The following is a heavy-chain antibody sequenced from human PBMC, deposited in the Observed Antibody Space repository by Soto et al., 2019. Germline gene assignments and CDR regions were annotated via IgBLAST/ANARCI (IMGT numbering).Heavy chain of an antibody. J-gene: IGHJ4*02. V-gene: IGHV4-59*01. CDR1: GDSISSYY. D-gene: IGHD3-22*01. CDR2: LYYGRSA. Sequence: QVQLQESGPGLVKPSETLSLTCAVSGDSISSYYCMWIRQPPGKGLESIGYLYYGRSANYNPSLKSLATLSVNTSTNQCSLTLSSMTAADTAVYYCALRSMAVVPEYWGQGTLVTVSS. CDR3: ALRSMAVVPEY.